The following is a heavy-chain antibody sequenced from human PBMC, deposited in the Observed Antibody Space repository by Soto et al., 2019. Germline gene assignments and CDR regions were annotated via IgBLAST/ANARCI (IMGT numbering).Heavy chain of an antibody. CDR3: ARTGGGYSYGYFYY. V-gene: IGHV1-69*01. CDR1: GGTFSSYA. Sequence: QVQLVQSGAEVKKPGSSVKVSCKASGGTFSSYAISWVRQAPGQGLEWMGGIIPIFGTANYAQKFQGRVTITADESTSTAYMEVSSLRSEDTAVYYCARTGGGYSYGYFYYWGQGTLVTVSS. D-gene: IGHD5-18*01. CDR2: IIPIFGTA. J-gene: IGHJ4*02.